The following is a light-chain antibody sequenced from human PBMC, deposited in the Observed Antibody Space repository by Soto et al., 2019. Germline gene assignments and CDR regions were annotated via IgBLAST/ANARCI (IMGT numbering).Light chain of an antibody. CDR1: SSNIRAGYD. CDR2: ANN. J-gene: IGLJ2*01. CDR3: QSYDSALSAVV. V-gene: IGLV1-40*01. Sequence: QSVLTQPPSVSGAPGQSVAISCTGSSSNIRAGYDVHWYQHLPGRAPKLLIYANNNRPSGVPDRFSGSKSGTSASLAITGLQAEDEAHYYCQSYDSALSAVVFGGGTKLTVL.